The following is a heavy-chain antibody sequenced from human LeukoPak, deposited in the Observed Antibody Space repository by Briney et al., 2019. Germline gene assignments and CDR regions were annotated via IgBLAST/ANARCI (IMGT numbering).Heavy chain of an antibody. Sequence: SETLSLTCTVSGGSISSSSYYWGWIRQPPGKGLEWIGEINHSGSTNYNPSLKSRVTISVDTSKNQFSLKLSSVTAADTAVYYCARHGGGDYLGWLVYWGQGTLVTVSS. CDR3: ARHGGGDYLGWLVY. V-gene: IGHV4-39*01. CDR2: INHSGST. CDR1: GGSISSSSYY. J-gene: IGHJ4*02. D-gene: IGHD4-17*01.